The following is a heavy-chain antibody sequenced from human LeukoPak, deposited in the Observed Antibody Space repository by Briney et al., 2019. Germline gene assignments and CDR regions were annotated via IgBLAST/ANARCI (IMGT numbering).Heavy chain of an antibody. V-gene: IGHV3-23*01. CDR2: ITGSGGST. D-gene: IGHD3-22*01. CDR1: GFTFRNYA. J-gene: IGHJ2*01. Sequence: GGSLRLSCAASGFTFRNYAMTWVRQAPGLGLEWVSTITGSGGSTYYADSVKGRFTISRDNSKDTLYLQMDSLRAEDTALYYCATRYFDTSDHSYLGYWYFDLWGRGALVTVSS. CDR3: ATRYFDTSDHSYLGYWYFDL.